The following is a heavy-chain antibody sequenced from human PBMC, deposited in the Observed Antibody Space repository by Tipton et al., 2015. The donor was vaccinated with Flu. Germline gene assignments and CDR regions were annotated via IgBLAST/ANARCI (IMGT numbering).Heavy chain of an antibody. Sequence: TLSLTCTVSGYSISSGYYWGWIRQPPGKGLEWIGCVYHGGTTYYNPSLKSRVAISLDTFKNQFSLKLTSVTAADTAVYYCATTTCYYGSGSHDYWGQGTLVTVSS. V-gene: IGHV4-38-2*02. CDR1: GYSISSGYY. CDR2: VYHGGTT. CDR3: ATTTCYYGSGSHDY. J-gene: IGHJ4*02. D-gene: IGHD3-10*01.